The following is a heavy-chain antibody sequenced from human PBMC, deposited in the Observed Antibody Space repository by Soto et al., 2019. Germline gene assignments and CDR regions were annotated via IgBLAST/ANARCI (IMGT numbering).Heavy chain of an antibody. CDR3: AREKDSTIRIWVGESVADTWFDY. D-gene: IGHD3-10*01. CDR2: INAGNGNT. J-gene: IGHJ4*02. Sequence: GASVKVSCKASGYTFTSYAMHWVRQAPGQRLEWMGWINAGNGNTKYSQKFQGRVTITRDTSASTAYMELRSLRSDDTAVYYCAREKDSTIRIWVGESVADTWFDYWGQGTLVTVSS. V-gene: IGHV1-3*01. CDR1: GYTFTSYA.